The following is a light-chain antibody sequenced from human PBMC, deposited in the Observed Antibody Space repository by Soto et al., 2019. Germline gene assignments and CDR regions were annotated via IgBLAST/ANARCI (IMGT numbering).Light chain of an antibody. CDR2: EGS. V-gene: IGLV2-23*03. J-gene: IGLJ2*01. CDR1: SSDVGSYNL. CDR3: CSYAGSSTFDVV. Sequence: QSVLTQPASVSGSPGQSITISCTGTSSDVGSYNLVSWYQQHPGKAPKLMIYEGSKRPSGVSNRFSGSKSGNTASLTSSGLRAEDEADYYCCSYAGSSTFDVVFGGGTKLTVL.